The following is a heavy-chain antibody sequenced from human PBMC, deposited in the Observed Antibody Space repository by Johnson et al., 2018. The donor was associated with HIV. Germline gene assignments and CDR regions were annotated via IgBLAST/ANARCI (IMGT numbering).Heavy chain of an antibody. V-gene: IGHV3-7*03. Sequence: VQLVESGGGVVQPGTSLRLSCAASGFTFRKYAMHWVRQAPGKGLEWVANIKQDGSEKYYVDSVKGRFTISRDNAKNSLYLQMDSLRAEDTAMYYCARAKDADYPYDAFDVWGHGTMVIVSA. J-gene: IGHJ3*01. D-gene: IGHD4-17*01. CDR2: IKQDGSEK. CDR1: GFTFRKYA. CDR3: ARAKDADYPYDAFDV.